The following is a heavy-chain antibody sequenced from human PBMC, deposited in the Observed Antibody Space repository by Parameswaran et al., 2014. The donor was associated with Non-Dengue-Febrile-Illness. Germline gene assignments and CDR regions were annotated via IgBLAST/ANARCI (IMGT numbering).Heavy chain of an antibody. CDR3: AREPLRFLDGGYYGMDV. CDR2: INHSGST. Sequence: RWIRQPPGKGLEWIGEINHSGSTNYNPSLKSRVTISVDTSKNQFSLKLSSVTAADTAVYYCAREPLRFLDGGYYGMDVWGPRDHGHRLL. J-gene: IGHJ6*01. V-gene: IGHV4-34*01. D-gene: IGHD3-3*01.